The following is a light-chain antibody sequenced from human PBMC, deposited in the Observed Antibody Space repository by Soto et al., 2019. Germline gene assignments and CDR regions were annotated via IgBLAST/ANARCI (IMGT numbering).Light chain of an antibody. V-gene: IGLV2-14*01. CDR3: SSYTTNKTLL. J-gene: IGLJ2*01. CDR1: SSDVSAYNF. Sequence: QSVLTQPASVSGSPGQSITISCTGTSSDVSAYNFVSWYQQHPGKAPKLIFYEVSNRPPGLSDRFSGSKSGTTASLTISGLQAEDEADYFCSSYTTNKTLLFGGGTKLTVL. CDR2: EVS.